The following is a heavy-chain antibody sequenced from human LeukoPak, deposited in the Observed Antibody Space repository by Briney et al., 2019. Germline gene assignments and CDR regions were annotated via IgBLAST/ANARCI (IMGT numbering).Heavy chain of an antibody. V-gene: IGHV5-51*01. CDR3: ARTGVPAVPLSWFDP. D-gene: IGHD2-2*01. CDR1: GYSFTSYW. CDR2: IYPGDSDT. J-gene: IGHJ5*02. Sequence: GDSLKISCKGSGYSFTSYWIGWVRQMPGKGLEWMGIIYPGDSDTRYSPSFQGQVTISADKSISPAYLQWSSLKASDTAMYYCARTGVPAVPLSWFDPWGQGTLVTVSS.